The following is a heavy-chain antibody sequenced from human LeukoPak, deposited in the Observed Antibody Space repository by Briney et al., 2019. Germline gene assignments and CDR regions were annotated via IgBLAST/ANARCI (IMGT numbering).Heavy chain of an antibody. CDR2: INQDGSEK. CDR1: GFTFGNYW. CDR3: ARDIATAGHLAFDY. J-gene: IGHJ4*02. D-gene: IGHD6-13*01. Sequence: QAGGSLRLSCAASGFTFGNYWMGWVRQAPGKGLEWVANINQDGSEKYFVDSVKGRFTSSTDNAKNSLYLQMNSLRVEDTAVYYCARDIATAGHLAFDYWGQGTLVTVSS. V-gene: IGHV3-7*05.